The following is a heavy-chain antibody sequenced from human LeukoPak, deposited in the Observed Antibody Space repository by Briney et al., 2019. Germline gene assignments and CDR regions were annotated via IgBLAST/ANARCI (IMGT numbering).Heavy chain of an antibody. Sequence: AAVKVSCKASGYTFTSYGISWVRQAPGQGLEWMGWISAYNGNTNYAQKLQGRVTMTTDTSTSTAYMELRSLRSDDTAVYYCARHSRTYYDFWSGYYGIDYWGQGTLVTVSS. CDR1: GYTFTSYG. CDR3: ARHSRTYYDFWSGYYGIDY. D-gene: IGHD3-3*01. CDR2: ISAYNGNT. J-gene: IGHJ4*02. V-gene: IGHV1-18*01.